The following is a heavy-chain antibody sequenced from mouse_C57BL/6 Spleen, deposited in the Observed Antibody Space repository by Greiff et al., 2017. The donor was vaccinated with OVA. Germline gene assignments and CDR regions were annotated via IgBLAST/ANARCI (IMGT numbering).Heavy chain of an antibody. CDR2: IYPGDGDT. V-gene: IGHV1-82*01. D-gene: IGHD2-1*01. Sequence: VQLQESGPELVKPGASVKISCKASGYAFSSSWMNWVKQRPGKGLEWIGRIYPGDGDTNYNGKFKGKATLTADKSSSTAYMQLSSLTSEDSAVYFCAREDLNYDYAMDYWGQGTSVTVSS. CDR3: AREDLNYDYAMDY. CDR1: GYAFSSSW. J-gene: IGHJ4*01.